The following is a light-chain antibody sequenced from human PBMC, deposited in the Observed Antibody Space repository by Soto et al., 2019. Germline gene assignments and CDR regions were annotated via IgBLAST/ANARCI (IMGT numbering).Light chain of an antibody. V-gene: IGKV1-33*01. CDR2: DAS. CDR3: QHYGHLPST. J-gene: IGKJ5*01. Sequence: DVQMTQSPSSLSASVGDTITITCQATQDISNYLNWYQQKPGEAPKLLIYDASKLETGVPSRFSGSGSGTHFTLTISSLQPEDFETEHCQHYGHLPSTFGQGTRLEIK. CDR1: QDISNY.